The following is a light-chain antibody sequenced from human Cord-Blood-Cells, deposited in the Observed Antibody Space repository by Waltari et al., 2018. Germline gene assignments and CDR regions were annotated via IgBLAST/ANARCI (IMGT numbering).Light chain of an antibody. CDR2: GAF. Sequence: DIVMTQSTDSLAVSLGERATINCKSSPGVLYSSNNKTYLAWYQQKPGQPPRLLICGAFTREAGVPDRFSGSGSGTDFTLTISSLQAEDVAVYYCQQYYSTPWTFGQGTKVEIK. J-gene: IGKJ1*01. V-gene: IGKV4-1*01. CDR1: PGVLYSSNNKTY. CDR3: QQYYSTPWT.